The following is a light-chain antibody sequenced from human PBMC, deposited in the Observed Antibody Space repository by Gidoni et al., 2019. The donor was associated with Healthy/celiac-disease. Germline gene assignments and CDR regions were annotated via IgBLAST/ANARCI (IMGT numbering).Light chain of an antibody. CDR3: QQYGSSPIT. J-gene: IGKJ5*01. Sequence: EIVLTQPPGTLALSPGEKASLSCRASQCVSSSYLAWYQQKPGQAPRLLIYGASSRATGIPDRFSGSGSGTDFTLTISTLEPKDFAVYYCQQYGSSPITFGQGTRLEIK. V-gene: IGKV3-20*01. CDR1: QCVSSSY. CDR2: GAS.